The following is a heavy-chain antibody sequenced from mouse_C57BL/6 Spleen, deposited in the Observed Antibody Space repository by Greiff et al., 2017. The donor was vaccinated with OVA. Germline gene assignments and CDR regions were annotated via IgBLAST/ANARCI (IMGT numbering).Heavy chain of an antibody. CDR1: GYAFTNYL. D-gene: IGHD1-1*01. V-gene: IGHV1-54*01. J-gene: IGHJ3*01. CDR3: AREGDGSSWFAY. Sequence: QVQLKQSGAELVRPGTSVKVSCKASGYAFTNYLIEWVKQRPGQGLEWIGVINPGSGGTNYNEKFKGKATLTADKSSSTAYMQLSSLTSEDSAVDICAREGDGSSWFAYWGQGTLVTVSA. CDR2: INPGSGGT.